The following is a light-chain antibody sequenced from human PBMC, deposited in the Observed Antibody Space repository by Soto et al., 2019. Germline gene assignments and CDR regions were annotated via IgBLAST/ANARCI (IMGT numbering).Light chain of an antibody. CDR2: EVS. CDR1: SSDIGGFNY. Sequence: QSALTQPASVSGSPGQSITISCTGTSSDIGGFNYVSWYQQHPGKAPKLIIYEVSNRPSGVSNRFSGSKSGNTASLTISGLQAEDEADYYCSSYTSGSTLDVFGTGTKLTVL. V-gene: IGLV2-14*01. J-gene: IGLJ1*01. CDR3: SSYTSGSTLDV.